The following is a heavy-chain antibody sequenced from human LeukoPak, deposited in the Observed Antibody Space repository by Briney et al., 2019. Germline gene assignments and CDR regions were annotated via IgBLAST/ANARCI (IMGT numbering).Heavy chain of an antibody. J-gene: IGHJ4*02. CDR3: ARVTMIVVVIDN. CDR1: GGSISSGGYY. D-gene: IGHD3-22*01. Sequence: PSETLSHTCTVSGGSISSGGYYWSWIRQHSGRGLEWIGYIYDSGSTYYNPSLKSRVTISVDTSKNHFSLKLSSVTAADTAVYYCARVTMIVVVIDNWGRGTLVTVSS. CDR2: IYDSGST. V-gene: IGHV4-31*03.